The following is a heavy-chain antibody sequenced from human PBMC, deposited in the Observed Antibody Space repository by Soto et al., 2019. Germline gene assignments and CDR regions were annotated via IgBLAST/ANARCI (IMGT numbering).Heavy chain of an antibody. Sequence: PSETLSLTCTVSGGSISSYYWSWIRQPPGKGLEWIGYIYYSGSTNYNPSLKSRVTISVDTSKNQFSLKLSSVTAADTAVYYCARVVRWELPPEFYFDYWGQGTLVTVSS. V-gene: IGHV4-59*01. D-gene: IGHD1-26*01. CDR2: IYYSGST. J-gene: IGHJ4*02. CDR1: GGSISSYY. CDR3: ARVVRWELPPEFYFDY.